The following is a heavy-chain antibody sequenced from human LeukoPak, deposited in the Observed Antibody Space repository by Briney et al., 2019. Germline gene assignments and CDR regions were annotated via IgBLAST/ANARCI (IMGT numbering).Heavy chain of an antibody. V-gene: IGHV1-2*02. Sequence: ASVTVSCKASGYTFTGYYMHWVRQAPGQGLEWMGWINPNSGGTNYAQKFQGRVTMTRDTSISTAYMELSRLRSDDTAVYYCARVSDSSGYSWVRWGQGTLVTVSS. CDR2: INPNSGGT. CDR3: ARVSDSSGYSWVR. CDR1: GYTFTGYY. D-gene: IGHD3-22*01. J-gene: IGHJ4*02.